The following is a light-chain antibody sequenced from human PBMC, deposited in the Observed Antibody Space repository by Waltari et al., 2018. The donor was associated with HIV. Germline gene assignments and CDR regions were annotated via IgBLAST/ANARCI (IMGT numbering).Light chain of an antibody. CDR3: GTWDSSLSAVV. Sequence: SVFPHPPPLPPAPRQKVTISCSGSTSNIGSSCVSCYQRLPGTAPKLLIYDNSERPSGIPDRFSGSKSGTSATLGITGLQTGDEADYYCGTWDSSLSAVVFGTGTKVTVL. CDR1: TSNIGSSC. CDR2: DNS. V-gene: IGLV1-51*01. J-gene: IGLJ1*01.